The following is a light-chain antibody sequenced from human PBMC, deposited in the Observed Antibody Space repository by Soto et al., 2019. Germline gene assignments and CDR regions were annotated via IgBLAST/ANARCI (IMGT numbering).Light chain of an antibody. CDR1: SSNIGAAYD. CDR3: QSYDSSLSGSNV. J-gene: IGLJ1*01. V-gene: IGLV1-40*01. Sequence: QSVLTQPPSVSGAPGQRVTISCTGSSSNIGAAYDVHWYQQHPGTAPKLLIYGNSNRPSGVPDRFSGSKSGTSASLAITGLQAEDEDDYSCQSYDSSLSGSNVFGTGTKLTVL. CDR2: GNS.